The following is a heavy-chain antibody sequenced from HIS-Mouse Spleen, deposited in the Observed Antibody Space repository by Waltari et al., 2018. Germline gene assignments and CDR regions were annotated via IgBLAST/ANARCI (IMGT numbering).Heavy chain of an antibody. CDR2: ISSSSSYI. CDR1: GFTFRCYS. J-gene: IGHJ6*02. D-gene: IGHD6-6*01. Sequence: EVQLVESGGGLVKPGGSLRLSCAASGFTFRCYSMNGVRQAPGKGLEWVSSISSSSSYIYYADSVKGRFTISRDNAKNSLYLQMNSLRAEDTAVYYCARDPVLSRMDVWGQGTTVTVSS. CDR3: ARDPVLSRMDV. V-gene: IGHV3-21*01.